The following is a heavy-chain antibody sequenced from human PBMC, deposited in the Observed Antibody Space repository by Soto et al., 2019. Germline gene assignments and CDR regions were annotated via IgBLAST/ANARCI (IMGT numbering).Heavy chain of an antibody. J-gene: IGHJ4*02. CDR3: ASPGGGGYDILTGYMHGLDY. D-gene: IGHD3-9*01. CDR1: GDTISTGGYS. V-gene: IGHV4-30-2*01. CDR2: TYHSGNP. Sequence: PSETLSLTCAVSGDTISTGGYSWAWIRQPPGKPLEWIGHTYHSGNPYYNPSLKSRVIISVDRSKNQFSLKLSSVTAADTAVYYCASPGGGGYDILTGYMHGLDYWGEGTRVTVSS.